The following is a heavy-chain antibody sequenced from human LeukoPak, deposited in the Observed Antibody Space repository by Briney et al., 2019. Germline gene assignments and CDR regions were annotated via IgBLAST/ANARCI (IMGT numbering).Heavy chain of an antibody. J-gene: IGHJ4*02. CDR3: ARDIRGYSYGHDY. CDR2: SSSSGSTI. D-gene: IGHD5-18*01. Sequence: GGSLRLSCAASGFTFCDYYMSWLRHAPGKGLEWVSYSSSSGSTIYYADSVKGRFTISKDNAKNSLYLQMNSLRAEDTAVYYCARDIRGYSYGHDYWGQGTLVTVSS. V-gene: IGHV3-11*01. CDR1: GFTFCDYY.